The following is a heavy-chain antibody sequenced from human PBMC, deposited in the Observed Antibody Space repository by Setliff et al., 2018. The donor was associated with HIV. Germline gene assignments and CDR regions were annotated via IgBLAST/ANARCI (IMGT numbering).Heavy chain of an antibody. D-gene: IGHD5-18*01. Sequence: PGGSLRLSCAASGSTFSSYAMSWVRQTPEKGLERVSIITSGGSTYYADSAKGRFIISRDNSQSTLYLQMNSLRADDTAIYYCAKGFRPVDTALVSGPTYWGQGTLVTVSS. CDR3: AKGFRPVDTALVSGPTY. CDR2: ITSGGST. J-gene: IGHJ4*02. CDR1: GSTFSSYA. V-gene: IGHV3-23*01.